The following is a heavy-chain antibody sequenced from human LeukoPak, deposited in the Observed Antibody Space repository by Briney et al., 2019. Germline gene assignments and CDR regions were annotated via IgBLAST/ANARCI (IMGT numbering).Heavy chain of an antibody. Sequence: QPGGSLILSCAASGFTFSSYEMNWVRQAPGKGLEWVSYIRSSGSTIYYADSVKGRFTISRDNAKNSLYLQMNSLRAEDTAVYYCARGWGRYDNWGQGTLVTVSS. CDR2: IRSSGSTI. CDR1: GFTFSSYE. D-gene: IGHD3-16*01. V-gene: IGHV3-48*03. CDR3: ARGWGRYDN. J-gene: IGHJ4*02.